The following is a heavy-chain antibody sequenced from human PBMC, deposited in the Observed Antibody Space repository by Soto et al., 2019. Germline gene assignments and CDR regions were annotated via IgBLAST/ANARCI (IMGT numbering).Heavy chain of an antibody. CDR1: GGSISTGGYS. Sequence: SETLSLTCAVSGGSISTGGYSWSWIRQPPGKGLEWIGYIYHSGSTYYNPSLKSLVTISVDRSKNQFSLKLSSVTAAHTAVYYSGRSNDRSGSIEYWGKGTLVIVAS. D-gene: IGHD3-22*01. V-gene: IGHV4-30-2*01. J-gene: IGHJ4*02. CDR2: IYHSGST. CDR3: GRSNDRSGSIEY.